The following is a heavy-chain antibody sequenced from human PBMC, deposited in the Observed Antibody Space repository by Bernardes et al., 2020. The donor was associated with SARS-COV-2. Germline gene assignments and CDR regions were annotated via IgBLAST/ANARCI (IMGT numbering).Heavy chain of an antibody. D-gene: IGHD2-21*01. CDR2: IWYDGSTK. J-gene: IGHJ6*02. V-gene: IGHV3-33*01. CDR1: GFTFNTYG. Sequence: GGSLRPSCAASGFTFNTYGMHWARRAPDKGLEWVSVIWYDGSTKYYADSVKGRFTISRDNSKNILYLQMNSLRVEDTAVNYCVRRFCAVSSACGNFYGMSVWGQGTTVTVYS. CDR3: VRRFCAVSSACGNFYGMSV.